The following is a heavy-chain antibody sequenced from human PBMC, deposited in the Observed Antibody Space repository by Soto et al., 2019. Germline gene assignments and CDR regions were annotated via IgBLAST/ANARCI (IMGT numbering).Heavy chain of an antibody. Sequence: QVQLVQSGAEVKKPGSSVKVSCKASGGTFSSYTISWVRQAPGQGLEWMGRIIPILGIANYAQKFQGRAMLTADKSTVAPHLEVGSLRSEDAAGYYCGGLPGDYGYWGQGTLVTVSS. J-gene: IGHJ4*02. D-gene: IGHD4-17*01. CDR2: IIPILGIA. CDR1: GGTFSSYT. CDR3: GGLPGDYGY. V-gene: IGHV1-69*02.